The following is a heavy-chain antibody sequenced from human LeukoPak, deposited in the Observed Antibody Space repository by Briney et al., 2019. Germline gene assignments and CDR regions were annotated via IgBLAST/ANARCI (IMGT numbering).Heavy chain of an antibody. Sequence: PGGSLRLSCAASGFTFSSYGMHWVRQAPGKGLVWVSRINTDGSSTSYVDSVKGRFTISRDNAKNTLSLQMNNLRAEDTAVYYCASLERRGANFDHWGQGTLVTVSS. V-gene: IGHV3-74*01. J-gene: IGHJ4*02. D-gene: IGHD1-1*01. CDR2: INTDGSST. CDR1: GFTFSSYG. CDR3: ASLERRGANFDH.